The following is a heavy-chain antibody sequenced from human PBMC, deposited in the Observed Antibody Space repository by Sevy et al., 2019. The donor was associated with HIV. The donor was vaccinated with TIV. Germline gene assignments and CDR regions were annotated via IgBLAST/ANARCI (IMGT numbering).Heavy chain of an antibody. V-gene: IGHV3-23*01. J-gene: IGHJ6*02. CDR2: ISGSGGST. CDR1: GFTFSSYA. D-gene: IGHD3-3*01. Sequence: GESLKISCAASGFTFSSYAMSWVRQAPGKGLEWVSAISGSGGSTYYADSVKGRFTISRDNSKNTLYLQMNSLRAEDTAVYYCAKDLAETYYDFGRYGMDVWGQGTTVTVSS. CDR3: AKDLAETYYDFGRYGMDV.